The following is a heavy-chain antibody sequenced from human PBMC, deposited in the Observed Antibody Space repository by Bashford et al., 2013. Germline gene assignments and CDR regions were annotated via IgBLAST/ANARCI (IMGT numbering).Heavy chain of an antibody. Sequence: VRQAPGKGLEWVSTMSDGSGSAIYADSVKGRFTISRDNSENTFYLQMASLRADDTAVYYCAKDLHHCSGDCYANWGQGTLVTVSS. CDR2: MSDGSGSA. CDR3: AKDLHHCSGDCYAN. D-gene: IGHD2-21*02. J-gene: IGHJ4*02. V-gene: IGHV3-23*01.